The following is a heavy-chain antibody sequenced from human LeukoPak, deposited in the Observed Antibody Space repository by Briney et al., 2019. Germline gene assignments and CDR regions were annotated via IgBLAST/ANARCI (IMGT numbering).Heavy chain of an antibody. J-gene: IGHJ6*02. V-gene: IGHV3-23*01. Sequence: GGSLRLSCAVSGFTFSSYAMSWVRQAPGRGLGWVSALNGGGEITYYADFVNGRFTISRDNSKSTLYLQMNSLRVEDTAIYYCAKMMVRGVPYHGMHVWGQGTTVTVSS. D-gene: IGHD3-10*01. CDR1: GFTFSSYA. CDR3: AKMMVRGVPYHGMHV. CDR2: LNGGGEIT.